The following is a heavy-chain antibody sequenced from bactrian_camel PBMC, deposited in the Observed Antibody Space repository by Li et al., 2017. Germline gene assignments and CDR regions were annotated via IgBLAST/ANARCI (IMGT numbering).Heavy chain of an antibody. J-gene: IGHJ4*01. CDR1: GFTSNGCV. CDR3: QPRGRGGFTSWSRRRCNY. V-gene: IGHV3S53*01. CDR2: IDIDGTT. D-gene: IGHD1*01. Sequence: HVQLVESGGGSVQAGGSLRLSCTAPGFTSNGCVLDWYHQAPGKEREFVSSIDIDGTTSYADSVKGRFTISKDNGKDTAYLQMDNLKPEDTAMYSCQPRGRGGFTSWSRRRCNYWGQGTQVTVS.